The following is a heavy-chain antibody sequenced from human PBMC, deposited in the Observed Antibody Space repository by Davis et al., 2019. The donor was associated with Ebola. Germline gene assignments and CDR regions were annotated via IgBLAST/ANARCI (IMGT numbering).Heavy chain of an antibody. D-gene: IGHD2-2*01. CDR2: INHNANT. V-gene: IGHV4-34*01. Sequence: SETLSLTCTVSGGSISSYYWSWIRQPPGKGPEWIGEINHNANTKHNPSLKSRVTMSVDPSKNRVSLKLTSVTAADTAVYYCATGASTSTSYYLYVWGQGTLVTVSS. J-gene: IGHJ4*02. CDR1: GGSISSYY. CDR3: ATGASTSTSYYLYV.